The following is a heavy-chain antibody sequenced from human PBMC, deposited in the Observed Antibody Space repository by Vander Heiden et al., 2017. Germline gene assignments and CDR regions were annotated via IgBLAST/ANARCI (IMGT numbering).Heavy chain of an antibody. V-gene: IGHV3-23*01. J-gene: IGHJ3*02. D-gene: IGHD3-22*01. CDR3: AKDYYYDSFGGAFDI. CDR2: ISGSGGST. Sequence: FTFSSYVMSWVRQAPGKGLEWVSTISGSGGSTYYADFMKGRFTVSRDNSKDTLYLQMNSLRGDDTAVYYCAKDYYYDSFGGAFDIWGQGTMVTVSS. CDR1: FTFSSYV.